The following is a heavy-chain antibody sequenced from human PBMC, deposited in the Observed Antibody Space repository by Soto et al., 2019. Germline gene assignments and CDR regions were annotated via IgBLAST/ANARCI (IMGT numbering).Heavy chain of an antibody. D-gene: IGHD2-15*01. Sequence: SETPSLTCTVSGGSVSSYYWGWIRQHPGKGLEWIGYIYYSGSTNYNPSLKSRVTISVDTSKNQFSLKLSSVTAADTAVYYCARAGEYCSGGSCYLPLDYWGQGTLVTVSS. CDR2: IYYSGST. J-gene: IGHJ4*02. CDR1: GGSVSSYY. V-gene: IGHV4-59*02. CDR3: ARAGEYCSGGSCYLPLDY.